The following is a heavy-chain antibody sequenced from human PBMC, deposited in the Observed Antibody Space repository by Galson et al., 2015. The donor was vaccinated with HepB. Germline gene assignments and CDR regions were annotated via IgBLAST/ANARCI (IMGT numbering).Heavy chain of an antibody. CDR2: IWKDGSNK. V-gene: IGHV3-33*08. D-gene: IGHD6-13*01. J-gene: IGHJ4*02. CDR1: GFSFSNYG. CDR3: AREDKNIAVAALDY. Sequence: SLRLSCAASGFSFSNYGMHWVRQAPGKALEWVALIWKDGSNKYFSDSVKGRFTISRDNSKKTLYLQMNSLRAEATAVYYCAREDKNIAVAALDYWGQGTMVTVSS.